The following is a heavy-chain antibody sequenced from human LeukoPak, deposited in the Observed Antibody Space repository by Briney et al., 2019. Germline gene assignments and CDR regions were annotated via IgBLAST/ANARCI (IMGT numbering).Heavy chain of an antibody. CDR1: GFTISSDS. D-gene: IGHD5-18*01. CDR3: AKGGLQTRNWYFAL. V-gene: IGHV3-30*18. CDR2: ISYDGSNK. Sequence: GSLRLSCAASGFTISSDSIHWVRQAPGKGLEWVAVISYDGSNKYYADSVKGRFTISRDNSKNTLYLEMNSLRTEDTAVYYCAKGGLQTRNWYFALWGRGTLVTVSS. J-gene: IGHJ2*01.